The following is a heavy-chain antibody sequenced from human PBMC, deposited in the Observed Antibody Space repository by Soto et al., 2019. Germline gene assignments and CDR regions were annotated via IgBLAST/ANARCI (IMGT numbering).Heavy chain of an antibody. CDR3: AKGRRLVVVAAMGY. D-gene: IGHD2-15*01. V-gene: IGHV3-23*01. CDR1: GFTFSSYA. Sequence: ESGGGLVQPGGSLRLSCAASGFTFSSYAMSWVRQAQGKGLEWVSAISGSGGSTYYADSVKGRFTISRDNSKNTRYLQMNSLRAEDTAVYYCAKGRRLVVVAAMGYWGQGTLVTVSS. J-gene: IGHJ4*02. CDR2: ISGSGGST.